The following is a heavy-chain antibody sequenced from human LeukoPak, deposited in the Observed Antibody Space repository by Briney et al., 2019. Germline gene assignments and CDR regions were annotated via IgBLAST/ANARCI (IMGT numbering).Heavy chain of an antibody. D-gene: IGHD3-3*01. CDR3: GKDRSFWSGADPDF. CDR2: IWYDGSNK. J-gene: IGHJ4*01. V-gene: IGHV3-33*06. CDR1: GFTFSSYG. Sequence: PGRSLRLSCAASGFTFSSYGMHWVRQAPGKGLEWVAVIWYDGSNKYYADSVKGRFTISRDNSKNTLYLQMNGLRADDSGVYYCGKDRSFWSGADPDFWGHGTLVTVSS.